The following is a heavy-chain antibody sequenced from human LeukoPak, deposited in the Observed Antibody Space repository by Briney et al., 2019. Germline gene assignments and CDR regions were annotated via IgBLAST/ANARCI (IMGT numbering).Heavy chain of an antibody. D-gene: IGHD5-24*01. CDR1: GFTFSDYY. J-gene: IGHJ4*02. CDR2: ISSSGSTI. CDR3: ASGERWLQWGSY. V-gene: IGHV3-11*01. Sequence: SGGSLRLSCAASGFTFSDYYMSWVRQAPGKGLEWVSYISSSGSTIYYADSVKGRFTISRDNAKNSLYLQMNSLRAEDTAVYYCASGERWLQWGSYWGQGTLVTVSS.